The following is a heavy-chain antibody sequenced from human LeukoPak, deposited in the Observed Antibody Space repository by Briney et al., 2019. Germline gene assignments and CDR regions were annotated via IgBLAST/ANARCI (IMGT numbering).Heavy chain of an antibody. CDR1: GYGFTNYW. Sequence: PGESLKISREASGYGFTNYWIGWVRQMPGKGLEWMGIIYPGDSDTRYRSSFQGQVTISADKSISIAYLQWSSLKASDTAIYYCARLNNWFDSWGQGTLVTVSS. J-gene: IGHJ5*01. CDR2: IYPGDSDT. V-gene: IGHV5-51*01. CDR3: ARLNNWFDS.